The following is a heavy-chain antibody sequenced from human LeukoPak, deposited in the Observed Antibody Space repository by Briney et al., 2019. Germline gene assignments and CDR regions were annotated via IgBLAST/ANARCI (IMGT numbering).Heavy chain of an antibody. Sequence: GGSLRLSCAASGFSFSNYWMHWARQLPGKGLVWVSRISPTGSTTSYADSVKGRFTVSRDNAKNTLYLQVNNLRAEDTAVYYCAKGNYGGKVLGYWGQGTLVTVSS. V-gene: IGHV3-74*01. J-gene: IGHJ4*02. D-gene: IGHD4-23*01. CDR1: GFSFSNYW. CDR2: ISPTGSTT. CDR3: AKGNYGGKVLGY.